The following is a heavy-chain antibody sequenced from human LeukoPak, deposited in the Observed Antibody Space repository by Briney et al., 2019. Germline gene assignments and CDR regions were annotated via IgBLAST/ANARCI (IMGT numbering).Heavy chain of an antibody. CDR3: ARGGYSGYDSVIDY. Sequence: PSETLSLTCAVYGGSFSGYYWSWIRQPPGKGLEWIGEINHSGSTDYNPSLKGRVTISVDTSKNQFSLKLSSVTAADTAVYYCARGGYSGYDSVIDYWGQGALVTVSS. CDR1: GGSFSGYY. D-gene: IGHD5-12*01. V-gene: IGHV4-34*01. J-gene: IGHJ4*02. CDR2: INHSGST.